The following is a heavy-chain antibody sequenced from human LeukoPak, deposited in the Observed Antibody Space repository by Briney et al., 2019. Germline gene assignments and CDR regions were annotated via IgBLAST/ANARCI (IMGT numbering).Heavy chain of an antibody. D-gene: IGHD1-14*01. CDR1: GGSVSGYY. J-gene: IGHJ4*02. V-gene: IGHV4-34*01. Sequence: SETLSLTCAVYGGSVSGYYWSWIRQPPGKGLEWIGEINHSGSTNYNPSLKSRVTISVDTSKNQFSLKLSSVTAADTAVYYCARGPGMSRADYWGQGTLVTVSS. CDR3: ARGPGMSRADY. CDR2: INHSGST.